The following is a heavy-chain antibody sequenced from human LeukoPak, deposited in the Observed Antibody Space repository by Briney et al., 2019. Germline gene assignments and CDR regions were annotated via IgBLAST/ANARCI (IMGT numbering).Heavy chain of an antibody. CDR1: GFTFSDYA. V-gene: IGHV3-23*01. CDR3: AKDEVFDYVWGNFDY. Sequence: GGSLRLSCVVSGFTFSDYAMGWVRQAPGKGLEWVAAISGSGSSTYYPDSVKGRFTISRDNSENTLYLQMSSLRTNDTAVYYCAKDEVFDYVWGNFDYWGQGIQVTVSS. D-gene: IGHD3-16*01. CDR2: ISGSGSST. J-gene: IGHJ4*02.